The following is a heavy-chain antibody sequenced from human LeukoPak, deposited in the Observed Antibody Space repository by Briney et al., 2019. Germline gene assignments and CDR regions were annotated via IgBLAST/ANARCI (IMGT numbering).Heavy chain of an antibody. CDR1: GYSISSGYY. J-gene: IGHJ4*02. CDR3: ARSFSSMRAAAGP. Sequence: PSETLSLTCTVSGYSISSGYYWGWIRQPPGKGLEWIGSIYHSGSTHYNPSLKSRVTISVDTSKNQFSLKLSPVTAADTAVYYCARSFSSMRAAAGPWGQGTLVTVSS. D-gene: IGHD6-13*01. V-gene: IGHV4-38-2*02. CDR2: IYHSGST.